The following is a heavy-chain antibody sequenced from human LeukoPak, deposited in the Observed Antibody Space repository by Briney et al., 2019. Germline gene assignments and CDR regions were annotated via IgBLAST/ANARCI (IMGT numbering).Heavy chain of an antibody. CDR1: GYTFTGYY. J-gene: IGHJ4*02. CDR2: INPNSGGT. D-gene: IGHD3-22*01. Sequence: ASVKVSCKASGYTFTGYYMHWVRQAPGQGLEWMGWINPNSGGTNYAQKFQGRVTMTRDTSISTAYMELSSLRSEDTAVYYCARDVPSGSYFDYWGQGTLVTVSS. CDR3: ARDVPSGSYFDY. V-gene: IGHV1-2*02.